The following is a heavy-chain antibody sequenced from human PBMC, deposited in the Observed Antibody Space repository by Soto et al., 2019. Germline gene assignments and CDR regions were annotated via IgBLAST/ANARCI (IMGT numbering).Heavy chain of an antibody. D-gene: IGHD2-15*01. J-gene: IGHJ5*02. CDR3: ARSIISMDGGRRNWFDP. Sequence: QVQLVQSGAEVKKPGSSVKVSCKASGGTFSSYAISWVRQAPGQGLEWMGGIIPIFGTANYAQKFQGRVTITADKSTSTAYMELSSLRSEDTAVYYCARSIISMDGGRRNWFDPWGQGTLVTVSS. CDR2: IIPIFGTA. CDR1: GGTFSSYA. V-gene: IGHV1-69*06.